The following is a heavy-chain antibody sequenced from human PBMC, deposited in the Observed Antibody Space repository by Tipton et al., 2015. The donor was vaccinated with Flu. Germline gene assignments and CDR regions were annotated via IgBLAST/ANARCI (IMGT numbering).Heavy chain of an antibody. D-gene: IGHD3-10*01. Sequence: SLRLSCAASGFTFSDYYMSWIRQAPGKGLEWVSYISSSGSTIYYADSVKGRFTFSRDNAKNSLYLQMNSLRAEDTAVYYCARDGSPYYYGSGSYLGPSDFGYWGQGTLVTVSS. V-gene: IGHV3-11*01. CDR1: GFTFSDYY. CDR3: ARDGSPYYYGSGSYLGPSDFGY. CDR2: ISSSGSTI. J-gene: IGHJ4*02.